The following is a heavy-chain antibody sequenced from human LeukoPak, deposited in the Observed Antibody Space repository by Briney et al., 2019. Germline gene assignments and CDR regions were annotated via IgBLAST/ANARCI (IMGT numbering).Heavy chain of an antibody. Sequence: SETLSLTCAVYGGSFSGYYWSWIRQSPGKGLEWIGEINHSGSTNYNPSLKSRVTISVDTSKNQFSLKLRSVTAADTAVYYCARHTDYYGSGSYEDYFDYWGQGTLVTVSS. J-gene: IGHJ4*02. CDR1: GGSFSGYY. D-gene: IGHD3-10*01. V-gene: IGHV4-34*01. CDR2: INHSGST. CDR3: ARHTDYYGSGSYEDYFDY.